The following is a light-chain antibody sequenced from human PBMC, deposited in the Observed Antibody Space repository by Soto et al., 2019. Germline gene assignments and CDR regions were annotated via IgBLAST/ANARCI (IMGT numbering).Light chain of an antibody. Sequence: EVVMTQSPATLSVSPGERATLSCRASETITNKLAWYQQKPGQAPRLLIYGASTRATGVPDRFSGSGSGTDFTLTINSLQSEDAAVYYCQQYHHWPVTFGGGTKVDIK. CDR2: GAS. J-gene: IGKJ4*01. CDR3: QQYHHWPVT. CDR1: ETITNK. V-gene: IGKV3D-15*01.